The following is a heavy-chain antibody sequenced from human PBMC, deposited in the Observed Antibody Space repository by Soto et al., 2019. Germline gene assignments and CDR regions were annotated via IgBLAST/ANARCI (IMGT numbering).Heavy chain of an antibody. D-gene: IGHD6-13*01. CDR2: INHSGST. V-gene: IGHV4-34*01. Sequence: ASETLSPTCAVYGGSFSGYYWRWVRQPPGEGRGWIGEINHSGSTNYNPSLKSRVTISVDTSKNQFSLKLSSVTAADTAVYYCARGRKGSSESSSSWSTNAFDIWGQGTMVTVSS. CDR1: GGSFSGYY. CDR3: ARGRKGSSESSSSWSTNAFDI. J-gene: IGHJ3*02.